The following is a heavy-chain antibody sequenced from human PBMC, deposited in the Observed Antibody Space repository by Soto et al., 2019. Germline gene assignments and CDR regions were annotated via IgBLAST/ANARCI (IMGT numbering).Heavy chain of an antibody. D-gene: IGHD3-3*01. Sequence: ASLKVSCKASGYTFTSYDINWVRQATGQGLEWMGWMNPNSGNTGYAQKFQGRVTMTRNTSISTAYMELSSLRSEDTAVYYCERRGYYDFWSGYYRGPYYFVYWGQGTLVTVS. CDR2: MNPNSGNT. CDR3: ERRGYYDFWSGYYRGPYYFVY. CDR1: GYTFTSYD. V-gene: IGHV1-8*01. J-gene: IGHJ4*02.